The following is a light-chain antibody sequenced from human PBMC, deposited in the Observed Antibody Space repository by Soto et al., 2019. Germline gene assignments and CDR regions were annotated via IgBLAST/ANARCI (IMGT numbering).Light chain of an antibody. J-gene: IGKJ1*01. CDR1: QTISSW. Sequence: DIQMTQSASTLSGSLGDRVTITWGASQTISSWLAWYQQKKVKAPKLLIYKASTLKSGVPSRFSGSGSGTEFNLTISSLQTDEFATYHCQEYNTYSWAFGQGTKVDIK. V-gene: IGKV1-5*03. CDR3: QEYNTYSWA. CDR2: KAS.